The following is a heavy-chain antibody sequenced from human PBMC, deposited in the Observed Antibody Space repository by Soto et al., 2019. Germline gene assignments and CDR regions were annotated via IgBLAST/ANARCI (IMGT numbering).Heavy chain of an antibody. J-gene: IGHJ4*02. CDR2: IHKTGST. D-gene: IGHD1-1*01. CDR1: GGSLDSYL. Sequence: KASETLSLTCSVSGGSLDSYLWSWIRQTPGKGLEWIGYIHKTGSTTYNPNVKTPVTISVDTSRNQFSLKLTSVTPANTAVYYCARGPFFNRQQQFESWGQGRLVTV. CDR3: ARGPFFNRQQQFES. V-gene: IGHV4-59*01.